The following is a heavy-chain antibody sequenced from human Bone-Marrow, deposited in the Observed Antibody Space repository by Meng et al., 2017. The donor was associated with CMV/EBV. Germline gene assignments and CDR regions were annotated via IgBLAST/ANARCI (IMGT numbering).Heavy chain of an antibody. CDR2: TYYRSKWYN. CDR3: ARDRDSLGYFDY. Sequence: GDSGSSNSAAWNWIRQSPSRGLEWLGRTYYRSKWYNDYAVSVKSRITINPDTSKNQFSLQLNSVTPEDTAVYYCARDRDSLGYFDYWGQGTLVTVSS. D-gene: IGHD7-27*01. J-gene: IGHJ4*02. CDR1: GDSGSSNSAA. V-gene: IGHV6-1*01.